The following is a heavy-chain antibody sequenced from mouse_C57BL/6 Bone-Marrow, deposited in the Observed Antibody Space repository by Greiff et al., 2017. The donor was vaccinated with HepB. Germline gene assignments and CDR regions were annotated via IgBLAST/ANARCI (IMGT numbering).Heavy chain of an antibody. CDR2: IWRGGST. J-gene: IGHJ3*01. D-gene: IGHD1-1*01. V-gene: IGHV2-5*01. CDR1: GFSLTSYG. CDR3: AKTRYYGSSAWFAY. Sequence: VKLQESGPGLVQPSQSLSITCTVSGFSLTSYGVHWVRQSPGKGLEWLGVIWRGGSTDYNAAFMSRPSITKDNSKSQVFFKMNSLQADDTAIYYCAKTRYYGSSAWFAYWGQGTLVTVSA.